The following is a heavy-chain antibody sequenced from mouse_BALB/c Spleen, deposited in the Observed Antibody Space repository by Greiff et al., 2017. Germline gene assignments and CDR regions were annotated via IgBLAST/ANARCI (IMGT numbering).Heavy chain of an antibody. J-gene: IGHJ4*01. D-gene: IGHD2-14*01. CDR2: ISSGGSYT. V-gene: IGHV5-6*01. CDR1: GFTFSSYG. CDR3: ARHHYRYDVVNAMDY. Sequence: EVKLMESGGDLVKPGGSLKLSCAASGFTFSSYGMSWVRQTPDKRLEWVATISSGGSYTYYPDSVKGRFTISRDNAKNTLYLQMSSLKSEDTAMYYCARHHYRYDVVNAMDYWGQGTSVTVSS.